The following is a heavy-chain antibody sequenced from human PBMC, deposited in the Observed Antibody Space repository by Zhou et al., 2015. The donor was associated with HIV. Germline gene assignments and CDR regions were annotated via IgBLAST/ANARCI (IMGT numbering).Heavy chain of an antibody. CDR1: GGTFSSYA. J-gene: IGHJ6*02. CDR2: IIPIFGTA. Sequence: QVQLVQSGAEVKKPGSSVKVSCKASGGTFSSYAISWVRQAPGQGLEWMGGIIPIFGTANYAQKFQGRVTITADESTSTAYMELSSLRSEDTAVYYCAGPLRFLEWSQGVYGMDVWGQGTTVTVSS. V-gene: IGHV1-69*01. CDR3: AGPLRFLEWSQGVYGMDV. D-gene: IGHD3-3*01.